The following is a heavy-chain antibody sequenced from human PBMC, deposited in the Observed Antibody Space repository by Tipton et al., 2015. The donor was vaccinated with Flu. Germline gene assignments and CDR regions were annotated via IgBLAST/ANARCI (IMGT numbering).Heavy chain of an antibody. Sequence: LRLSCTVSGGFFTSYYWNWIRQPPGKGLEWIGYIYISQYTKYNPSLKSRVTISVDTSKKQFSLQLRSVTAADTAVYYCARDPSLGMPDYFDSWGQGTLVTASS. V-gene: IGHV4-59*12. CDR3: ARDPSLGMPDYFDS. J-gene: IGHJ4*02. CDR1: GGFFTSYY. D-gene: IGHD2-2*01. CDR2: IYISQYT.